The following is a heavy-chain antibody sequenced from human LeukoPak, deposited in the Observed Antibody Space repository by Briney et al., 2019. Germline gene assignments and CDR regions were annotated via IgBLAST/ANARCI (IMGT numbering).Heavy chain of an antibody. CDR3: ARVQLERLDY. Sequence: GGSLRLSCAVSGFTFSGFSMSWVRQAPGKGLEWVANIKQDGSEKYYVDSLKGRFTISRDNAKNSLYLQMNSLRAEDTAVYYCARVQLERLDYWGQGTLVTVSS. CDR2: IKQDGSEK. J-gene: IGHJ4*02. D-gene: IGHD1-1*01. V-gene: IGHV3-7*01. CDR1: GFTFSGFS.